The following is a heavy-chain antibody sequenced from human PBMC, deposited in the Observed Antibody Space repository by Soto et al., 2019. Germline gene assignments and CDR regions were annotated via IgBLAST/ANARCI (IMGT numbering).Heavy chain of an antibody. J-gene: IGHJ4*02. CDR3: AKEGSVVATTPDFDY. CDR1: GFTFSSYG. CDR2: ISYDGSYK. D-gene: IGHD5-12*01. V-gene: IGHV3-30*18. Sequence: QVQLVESGGGVVQPGRSLRLSCAASGFTFSSYGMHWVRQAPGKGLEWVAVISYDGSYKYYADSMKGRVTISRDNSKNTLSVQLNRLRAEDTAVYYCAKEGSVVATTPDFDYWGQGTLVTVSS.